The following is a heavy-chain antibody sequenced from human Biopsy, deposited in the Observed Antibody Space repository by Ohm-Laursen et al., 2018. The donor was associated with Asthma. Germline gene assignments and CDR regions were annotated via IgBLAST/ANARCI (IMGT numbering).Heavy chain of an antibody. CDR1: PGSISDYY. Sequence: SETLSLTCTVSPGSISDYYWNWIRQFPGKGLEWIGYVYSTGSTRYNPSLKSRVTISVDTSINQVSLRLSSVTAADTAMYYCARATSTWSQSGPHYFDYWGQGILVTASS. D-gene: IGHD6-13*01. CDR3: ARATSTWSQSGPHYFDY. V-gene: IGHV4-59*01. CDR2: VYSTGST. J-gene: IGHJ4*02.